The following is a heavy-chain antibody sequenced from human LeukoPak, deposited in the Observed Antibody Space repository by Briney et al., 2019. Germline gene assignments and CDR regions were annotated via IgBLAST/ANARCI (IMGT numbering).Heavy chain of an antibody. CDR1: GGSFSGYY. V-gene: IGHV4-34*01. D-gene: IGHD3-3*01. CDR3: ASRSTIYYYYGMDV. J-gene: IGHJ6*02. CDR2: INHSGST. Sequence: PSETLSLTCAVYGGSFSGYYWSWIRQPPGKGLERIGEINHSGSTNYNPSLKSRVTISVDTSKNQFSLKLSSVTAADTAVYYCASRSTIYYYYGMDVWGQGTTVTVSS.